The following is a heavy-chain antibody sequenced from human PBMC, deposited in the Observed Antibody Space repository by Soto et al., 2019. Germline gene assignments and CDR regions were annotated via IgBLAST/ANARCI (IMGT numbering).Heavy chain of an antibody. D-gene: IGHD3-16*01. CDR3: ARGDVWGGLLYYFDY. CDR1: GYTFTSYY. CDR2: INPSGGST. V-gene: IGHV1-46*01. Sequence: QVQLVQSGAEVKKPGASVKVSCKASGYTFTSYYMHWVRQAPGQGLEWMGIINPSGGSTSYAQKFQGRVTMTGDTSTSTVYMELSGLRSEDTAVYYCARGDVWGGLLYYFDYWGQGTLVTVSS. J-gene: IGHJ4*02.